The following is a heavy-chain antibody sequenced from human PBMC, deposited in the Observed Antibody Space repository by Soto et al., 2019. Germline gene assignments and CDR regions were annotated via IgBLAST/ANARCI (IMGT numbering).Heavy chain of an antibody. V-gene: IGHV1-8*01. D-gene: IGHD3-16*01. CDR2: MNPGSGDT. J-gene: IGHJ5*02. Sequence: ASVKVSCKASGYSFTNNDVTWVRQATGQALEWMGWMNPGSGDTGYAQKFQGRVTMTRDISIATAYMELSSLRSDDTAIYYCARIATFGSLNWFDPWGQGTLVTVSS. CDR1: GYSFTNND. CDR3: ARIATFGSLNWFDP.